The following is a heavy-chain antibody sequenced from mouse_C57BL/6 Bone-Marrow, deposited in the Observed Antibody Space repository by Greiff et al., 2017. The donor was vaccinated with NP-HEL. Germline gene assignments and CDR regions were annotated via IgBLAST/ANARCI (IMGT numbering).Heavy chain of an antibody. CDR2: ISSGGSYT. J-gene: IGHJ3*01. Sequence: EVKLMESGGDLVKPGGSLKLSCAASGFTFSSYGMSWVRQTPDKRLEWVATISSGGSYTYYPDCVKGRFTISSDNAKNTLYLQMNRLKSENTAMYYCASPYDYDVAWFAYWGQGTLVTVSA. CDR3: ASPYDYDVAWFAY. D-gene: IGHD2-4*01. V-gene: IGHV5-6*01. CDR1: GFTFSSYG.